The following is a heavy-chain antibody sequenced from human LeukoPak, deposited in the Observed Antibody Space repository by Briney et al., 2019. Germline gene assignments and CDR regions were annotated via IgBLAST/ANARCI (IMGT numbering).Heavy chain of an antibody. J-gene: IGHJ6*02. CDR2: FDPADGET. CDR3: ATEGFGDLTHYYGMDV. CDR1: GYTLTELS. D-gene: IGHD3-10*01. Sequence: ASVKVSCKVSGYTLTELSMHWVRQAPGKGLEWMGGFDPADGETIYAQKFQGRVTMTEDTSTDTAYMELSSLRSEDTAVYYCATEGFGDLTHYYGMDVWGQGTTVTVSS. V-gene: IGHV1-24*01.